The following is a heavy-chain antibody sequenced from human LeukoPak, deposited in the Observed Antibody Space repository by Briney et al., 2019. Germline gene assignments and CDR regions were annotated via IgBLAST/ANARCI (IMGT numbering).Heavy chain of an antibody. CDR2: IYSGGFT. V-gene: IGHV3-53*01. D-gene: IGHD2-15*01. CDR1: RITVSSNY. Sequence: PGGSLRLSCVASRITVSSNYMSWVRQAPGKGLEWVSVIYSGGFTYYADSVKGRFTISGDSSKNTLYLQMNSLRAEDSAVYYCVVTATYKFDYWGQGTLVTVSS. J-gene: IGHJ4*02. CDR3: VVTATYKFDY.